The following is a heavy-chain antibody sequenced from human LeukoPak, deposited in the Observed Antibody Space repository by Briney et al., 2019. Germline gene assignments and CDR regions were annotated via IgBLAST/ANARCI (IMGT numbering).Heavy chain of an antibody. V-gene: IGHV6-1*01. CDR2: AYYRSKWYS. CDR1: GYSVCSNRAA. J-gene: IGHJ3*01. Sequence: QTLSLTCAISGYSVCSNRAAWNWMRQSPAMGLEWLGRAYYRSKWYSDYGISVKSRIIINPDTSKNQFSLQLNSVTPEDTAMYFCARGIFNAFDFWGLGTMVTVAS. CDR3: ARGIFNAFDF.